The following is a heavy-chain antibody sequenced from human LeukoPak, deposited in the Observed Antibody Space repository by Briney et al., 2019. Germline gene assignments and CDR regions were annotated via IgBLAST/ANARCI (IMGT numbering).Heavy chain of an antibody. Sequence: ASVKVSCKASGYTFTSYGISWVRQAPGQGLEWMGWISAYNGNTNYAQKLQGRVTMTTDTSTSTAYMELSSLRSEDTAVYYCARDRSVAGTFWFDPWGQGTLVTVSS. CDR3: ARDRSVAGTFWFDP. D-gene: IGHD6-19*01. CDR1: GYTFTSYG. V-gene: IGHV1-18*01. CDR2: ISAYNGNT. J-gene: IGHJ5*02.